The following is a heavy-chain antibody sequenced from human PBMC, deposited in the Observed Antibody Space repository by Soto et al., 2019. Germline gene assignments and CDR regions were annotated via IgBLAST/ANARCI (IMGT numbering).Heavy chain of an antibody. CDR1: GASISSYY. CDR3: ARVPFVGYFDWLDP. Sequence: LSLTCSVSGASISSYYWTWIRQPPGGGLEWIGYMHHTQGTNDNPSLRGRVHMSIDTSMNQFSLRLTSVTAADTAVYYCARVPFVGYFDWLDPWGHGTLGTVSS. J-gene: IGHJ5*02. D-gene: IGHD3-9*01. V-gene: IGHV4-59*01. CDR2: MHHTQGT.